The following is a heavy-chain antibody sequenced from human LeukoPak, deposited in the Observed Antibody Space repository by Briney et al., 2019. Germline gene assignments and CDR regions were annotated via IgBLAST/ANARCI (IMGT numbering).Heavy chain of an antibody. CDR3: ARDSGKLVGPTSSLDY. D-gene: IGHD1-26*01. V-gene: IGHV3-30*03. CDR2: ISYDGSNK. Sequence: GRSLRLSCAASGFTFSSYGMHWVRQAPGKGLEWVAVISYDGSNKYYADSVKGRFTLSRDNSKNMLYVQMNSLRAEDSAVYYCARDSGKLVGPTSSLDYWGQGTLVTVSS. CDR1: GFTFSSYG. J-gene: IGHJ4*02.